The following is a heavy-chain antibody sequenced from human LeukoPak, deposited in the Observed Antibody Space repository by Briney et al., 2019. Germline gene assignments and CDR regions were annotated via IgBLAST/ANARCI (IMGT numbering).Heavy chain of an antibody. J-gene: IGHJ4*02. V-gene: IGHV4-39*07. CDR3: ARELYYDSPGQRGFLDY. CDR1: GGSISSSSYY. D-gene: IGHD3-22*01. CDR2: IYYSGST. Sequence: PSETLSLTCTVSGGSISSSSYYWGWIRQPPGKGLEWIGSIYYSGSTYYNPSLKSRVTISVDTSKNQFSLKLSSVTVADTAVYYCARELYYDSPGQRGFLDYWGQGTLVTVSS.